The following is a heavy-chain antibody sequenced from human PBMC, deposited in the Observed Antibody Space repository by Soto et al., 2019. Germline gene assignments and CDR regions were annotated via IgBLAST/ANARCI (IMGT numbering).Heavy chain of an antibody. CDR1: GGPLSGYY. V-gene: IGHV4-59*12. Sequence: SETLSLTCTVSGGPLSGYYWSWIRQSPEKGLEYIAYSSCGGSTTFNGALKGRVTMSMDTSKNQFSLKANYLTAADTAVYYCARAREATYITSGFDSWGQGTLVTVSS. J-gene: IGHJ4*02. CDR2: SSCGGST. D-gene: IGHD3-3*01. CDR3: ARAREATYITSGFDS.